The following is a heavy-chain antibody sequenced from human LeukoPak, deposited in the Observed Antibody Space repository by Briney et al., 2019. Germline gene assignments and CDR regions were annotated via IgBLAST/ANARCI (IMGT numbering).Heavy chain of an antibody. V-gene: IGHV3-23*01. J-gene: IGHJ4*02. D-gene: IGHD3-3*01. CDR3: TTGFQY. CDR2: ISGSGGTT. CDR1: GFTFSTYA. Sequence: GGSLRLSCAASGFTFSTYAMSWVRTAPGKGLEWVSGISGSGGTTYYADSVKGRFTISRDNSKNTLYLQMNSLKTEDTAVYYCTTGFQYWGQGTLVTVSS.